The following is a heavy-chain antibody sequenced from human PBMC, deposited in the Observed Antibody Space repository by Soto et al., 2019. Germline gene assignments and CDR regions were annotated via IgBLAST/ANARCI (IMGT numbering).Heavy chain of an antibody. V-gene: IGHV4-34*01. D-gene: IGHD3-22*01. J-gene: IGHJ4*02. CDR2: INHSGST. CDR3: ARVLPYYYDSSGYSFDY. CDR1: GGSFSGYY. Sequence: PSETLSLTCAVYGGSFSGYYWSWIRQPPGKGLEWIGEINHSGSTNYNPSLKSRVTISVDTSKNQFSLKLSSVTAADTAVYYCARVLPYYYDSSGYSFDYWGQGTLVTVSS.